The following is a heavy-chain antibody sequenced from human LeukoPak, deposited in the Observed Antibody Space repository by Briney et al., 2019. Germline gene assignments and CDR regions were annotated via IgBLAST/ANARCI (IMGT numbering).Heavy chain of an antibody. CDR1: GFTFSSYS. D-gene: IGHD3-10*01. V-gene: IGHV3-48*04. CDR2: ISSGSGTI. CDR3: ARDMYYGSGTPMQYGMDV. Sequence: GGSLRLSCEASGFTFSSYSMNWVRQAPGKGLEWVSYISSGSGTIYYADSVKGRFTISRDNAKNSLYLQMSSLRAEDSAVYYCARDMYYGSGTPMQYGMDVWGQGTTVTVSS. J-gene: IGHJ6*02.